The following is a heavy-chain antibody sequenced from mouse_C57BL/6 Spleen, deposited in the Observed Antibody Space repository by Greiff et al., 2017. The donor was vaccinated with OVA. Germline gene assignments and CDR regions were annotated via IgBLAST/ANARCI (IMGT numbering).Heavy chain of an antibody. CDR2: IYPRSGNT. V-gene: IGHV1-81*01. CDR1: GYTFTSYG. J-gene: IGHJ1*03. D-gene: IGHD1-1*01. Sequence: QVQLKQSGAELARPGASVKLSCKASGYTFTSYGISWVKQRTGQGLEWIGEIYPRSGNTYYNEKFKGKATLTADKSSSTAYMELRSLTSEDSAVYFCARPYYYGYWYFDVWGTGTTVTVSS. CDR3: ARPYYYGYWYFDV.